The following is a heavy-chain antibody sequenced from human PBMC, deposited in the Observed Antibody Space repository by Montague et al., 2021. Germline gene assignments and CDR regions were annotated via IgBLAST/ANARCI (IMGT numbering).Heavy chain of an antibody. CDR1: RSLINSDYY. Sequence: SETLSLTCTASRSLINSDYYWGWIRQPPGKGLEWMGSVSHGGRTYYNPSLKSRVTISVDTSNNHFSLKLSSVTAADTAMHYCARERDRYYYMDIWGKGTTITVSS. J-gene: IGHJ6*03. CDR2: VSHGGRT. V-gene: IGHV4-38-2*02. CDR3: ARERDRYYYMDI.